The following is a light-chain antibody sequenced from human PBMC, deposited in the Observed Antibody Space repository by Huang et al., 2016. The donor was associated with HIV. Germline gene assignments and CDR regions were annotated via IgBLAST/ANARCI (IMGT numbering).Light chain of an antibody. J-gene: IGKJ1*01. Sequence: DIQMTQSPSSLSASVGDRVTITCRASQSISSHLNWYQHKPGKAPRVLIYAASSLQSGVPSRFSGSGPGTDFTLTISSLQPEDFATYYCQQSYSTSRTFGQGTRVEIK. V-gene: IGKV1-39*01. CDR3: QQSYSTSRT. CDR2: AAS. CDR1: QSISSH.